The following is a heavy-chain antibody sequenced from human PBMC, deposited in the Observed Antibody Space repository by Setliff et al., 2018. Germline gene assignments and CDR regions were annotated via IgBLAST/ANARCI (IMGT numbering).Heavy chain of an antibody. Sequence: PGGSLRFSCTASGFTFGDYAMSWVRQAPGKGLEWVGFIRSKAYGGTTEYAASVKGRFTISRDDSKSIAYLQMNSLKTEDTAVYYCTRASSIAVAGSSIWGQGTLVTVSS. CDR3: TRASSIAVAGSSI. CDR1: GFTFGDYA. D-gene: IGHD6-19*01. J-gene: IGHJ4*02. V-gene: IGHV3-49*04. CDR2: IRSKAYGGTT.